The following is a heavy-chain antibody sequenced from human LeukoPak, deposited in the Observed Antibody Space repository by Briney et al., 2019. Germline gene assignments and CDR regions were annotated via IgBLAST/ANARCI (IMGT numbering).Heavy chain of an antibody. Sequence: GGSLRLSCAASGFTFSDSYMSWVRQAPGKGLEWVSVIYSGGSTYYADSVKGRFTISRDNSKNTLYLQMNSLRAEDTAVYYCARAPYRGYFQHWGQGTLVTVSS. J-gene: IGHJ1*01. CDR1: GFTFSDSY. V-gene: IGHV3-53*01. CDR3: ARAPYRGYFQH. D-gene: IGHD3-16*01. CDR2: IYSGGST.